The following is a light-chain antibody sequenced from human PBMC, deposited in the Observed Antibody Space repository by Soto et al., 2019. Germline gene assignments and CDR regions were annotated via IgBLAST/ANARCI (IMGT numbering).Light chain of an antibody. J-gene: IGKJ1*01. Sequence: EIVMTQSPSTLSVSPGERATLSCRASQSVSNNLAWYQQKPGQAPRLLIYDASTRATGIPARFSGSGSGTEFTLTISSLQSEDFAVYFCQQFDNWPATFGQGTKVDIK. CDR1: QSVSNN. CDR2: DAS. CDR3: QQFDNWPAT. V-gene: IGKV3-15*01.